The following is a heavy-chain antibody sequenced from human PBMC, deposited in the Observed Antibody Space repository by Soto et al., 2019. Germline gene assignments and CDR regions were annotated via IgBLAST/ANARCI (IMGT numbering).Heavy chain of an antibody. CDR2: ISGSGGST. CDR1: GFTFSSYA. Sequence: EVQLLESGGGLVQPGGSLRLSCAASGFTFSSYAMSWVRKAPGKGLEWVAAISGSGGSTYYADSVKGRFTISRDNSKNTPYLQMNSLRAEDTAVYYCAKLENDYGDYFWGYYFDYWGQGTLVTVSS. J-gene: IGHJ4*02. CDR3: AKLENDYGDYFWGYYFDY. V-gene: IGHV3-23*01. D-gene: IGHD4-17*01.